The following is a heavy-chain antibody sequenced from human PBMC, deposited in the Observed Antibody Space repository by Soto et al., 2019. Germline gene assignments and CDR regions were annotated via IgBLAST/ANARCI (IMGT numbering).Heavy chain of an antibody. J-gene: IGHJ4*02. CDR2: ISYDGSIE. D-gene: IGHD1-26*01. V-gene: IGHV3-30-3*01. CDR1: GFTFSSYT. Sequence: LRLSCAVSGFTFSSYTIHWVRQAPGKGLEWVAVISYDGSIEYYADSVKGRFTISRDNSKNTLYLQMNSLRAEDTAVYYCARDSSRYSGSYFDYWGQGTLVTVSS. CDR3: ARDSSRYSGSYFDY.